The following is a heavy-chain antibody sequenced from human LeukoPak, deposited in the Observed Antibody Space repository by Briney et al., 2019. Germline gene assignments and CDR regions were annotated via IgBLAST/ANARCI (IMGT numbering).Heavy chain of an antibody. J-gene: IGHJ6*03. V-gene: IGHV3-21*01. CDR2: ISSSSSYI. D-gene: IGHD6-13*01. CDR1: GFTFSSYW. Sequence: GGSLRLSCAASGFTFSSYWMSWVRQAPGKGLEWVSSISSSSSYIYYADSVKGRFTISRDNAKNSLYLQMNSLRAEDTAVYYCARESGIAAAGISYMDVWGKGTTVTISS. CDR3: ARESGIAAAGISYMDV.